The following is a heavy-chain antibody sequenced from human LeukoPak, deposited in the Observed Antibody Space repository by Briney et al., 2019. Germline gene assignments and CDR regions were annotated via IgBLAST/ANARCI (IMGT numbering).Heavy chain of an antibody. CDR1: GXSFTTYW. D-gene: IGHD3-22*01. CDR2: IYPVDSDT. CDR3: ARLNPPNYYDSTGLDY. J-gene: IGHJ4*02. Sequence: GESLNISCQGSGXSFTTYWIGWVRQMPGKGLEWVGNIYPVDSDTRYSPSFQGQVTISADKSTSTAYLQWISLKASDTGMYYCARLNPPNYYDSTGLDYWGQGTLVTVSS. V-gene: IGHV5-51*01.